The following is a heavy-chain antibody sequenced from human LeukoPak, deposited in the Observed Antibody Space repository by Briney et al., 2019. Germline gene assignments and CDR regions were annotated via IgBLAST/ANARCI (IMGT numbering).Heavy chain of an antibody. CDR2: ISYDGSNK. CDR3: AREVAHCGGDCYSHFDY. CDR1: GFTFSSYA. D-gene: IGHD2-21*02. Sequence: GGSLRLSCAASGFTFSSYAMHWVRQAPGKGLEWVAVISYDGSNKYYADSVKGRFTISRDNSKNTLYLQVNSLRAEDTAVYYCAREVAHCGGDCYSHFDYWGQGTLVTVSS. V-gene: IGHV3-30-3*01. J-gene: IGHJ4*02.